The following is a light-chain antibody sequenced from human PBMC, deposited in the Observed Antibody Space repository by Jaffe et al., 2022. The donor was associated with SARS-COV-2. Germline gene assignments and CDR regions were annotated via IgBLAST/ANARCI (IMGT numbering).Light chain of an antibody. Sequence: DIQMTQSPSTLSASVGDRVTITCRASQSISSWLAWYQQKPGKAPKLLIYKASSLESGVPLTFSGSGSGTEFTLTISSLQPDDFATYYCMQYNSYPLTFGGGTKVEIE. J-gene: IGKJ4*01. CDR3: MQYNSYPLT. V-gene: IGKV1-5*03. CDR2: KAS. CDR1: QSISSW.